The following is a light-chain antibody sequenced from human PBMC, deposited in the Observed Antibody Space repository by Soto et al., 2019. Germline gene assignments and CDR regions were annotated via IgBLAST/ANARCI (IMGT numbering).Light chain of an antibody. CDR1: QSVRNNY. CDR3: QRYGSSPPHT. V-gene: IGKV3-20*01. Sequence: IVLTQSPGTLSLSPGEGATLSCRASQSVRNNYLAWYQQKPGQAPRLLISGASSRATGVPDRFSGSGSGTDFTLTISRLESEDFAVYYCQRYGSSPPHTFGQGTRREIK. CDR2: GAS. J-gene: IGKJ2*01.